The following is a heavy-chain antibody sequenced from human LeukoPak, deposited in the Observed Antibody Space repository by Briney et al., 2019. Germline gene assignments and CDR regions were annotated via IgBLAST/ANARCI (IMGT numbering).Heavy chain of an antibody. J-gene: IGHJ4*02. CDR3: ARDGYSGSDAL. CDR1: GGSISSSSYY. V-gene: IGHV4-39*07. D-gene: IGHD5-12*01. CDR2: IYYSGST. Sequence: SETLSLTCTVSGGSISSSSYYWGWIRQPPGKGLEWIGSIYYSGSTYYTSSLKSRVTISVDTSKNQFSLKLSSVTAADTAVYYCARDGYSGSDALWGQGTLVTVSS.